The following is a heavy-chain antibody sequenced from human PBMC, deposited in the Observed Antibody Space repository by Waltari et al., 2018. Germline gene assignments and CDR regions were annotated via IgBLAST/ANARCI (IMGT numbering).Heavy chain of an antibody. Sequence: QLQLQESGPGLVKPSETLSLTCTVSGGSISSSSYYWGWIRQPPGKGLAWIGSIYYSASTYYNPSLKSRVTISVDTSKNQFSLKLSSVTAADTAVYYCARQVVTPYFDYWGQGTLVTVSS. D-gene: IGHD2-21*02. CDR2: IYYSAST. V-gene: IGHV4-39*01. J-gene: IGHJ4*02. CDR1: GGSISSSSYY. CDR3: ARQVVTPYFDY.